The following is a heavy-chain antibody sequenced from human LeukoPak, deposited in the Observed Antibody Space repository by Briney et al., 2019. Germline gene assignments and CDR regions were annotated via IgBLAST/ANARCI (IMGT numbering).Heavy chain of an antibody. J-gene: IGHJ5*02. V-gene: IGHV1-2*02. CDR3: ARERYYYGSGRPYNWFDP. CDR2: INPNSGGT. Sequence: ASVKVSCKASGYTFTGYYMHWVRQAPGQGLEWMGWINPNSGGTNYAQKFQGRVTMTRDTSISTAYMELSRLRSDDTAVYYCARERYYYGSGRPYNWFDPWGQGTLVTVSS. CDR1: GYTFTGYY. D-gene: IGHD3-10*01.